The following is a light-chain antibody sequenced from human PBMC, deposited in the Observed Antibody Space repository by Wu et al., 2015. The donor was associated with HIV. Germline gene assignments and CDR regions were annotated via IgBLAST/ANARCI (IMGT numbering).Light chain of an antibody. V-gene: IGKV1-5*03. CDR1: QSISSW. CDR3: QQYNSYPYS. J-gene: IGKJ2*03. CDR2: KAS. Sequence: DIQMTQSPSTLSASVGDRVAITCRASQSISSWLAWYQQKPGKAPKLLIYKASSLESGVPSRFSGSGSGTEFTLTISSLQPDDFATYYCQQYNSYPYSFGQGTKLEIK.